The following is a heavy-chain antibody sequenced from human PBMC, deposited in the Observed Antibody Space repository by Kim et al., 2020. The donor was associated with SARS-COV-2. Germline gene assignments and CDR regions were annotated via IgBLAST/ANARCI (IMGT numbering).Heavy chain of an antibody. J-gene: IGHJ4*01. Sequence: SETLSLTCSVSGGSISSITYYWGWIRQPPGKGLEWVGSIYYSGSTYYSPSLKSRVTITVDTSENQFSLRLSSVTAADTAVYYCTRGLLRGYSYGSMLFD. CDR1: GGSISSITYY. CDR3: TRGLLRGYSYGSMLFD. CDR2: IYYSGST. D-gene: IGHD5-18*01. V-gene: IGHV4-39*07.